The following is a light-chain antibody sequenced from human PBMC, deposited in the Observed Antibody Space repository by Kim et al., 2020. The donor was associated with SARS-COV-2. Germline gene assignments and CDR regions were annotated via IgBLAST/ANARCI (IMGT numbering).Light chain of an antibody. Sequence: DIQMTQSPFSLSASVGDRVTIVCRASQGISSHLNWYQQQTGKAPKLLLYAASSLQGGVPSRFSGSESGTEFTLTISSLQPEDFATYYCQQTYSTPYTFGPGTKVDIK. J-gene: IGKJ2*01. CDR1: QGISSH. CDR3: QQTYSTPYT. CDR2: AAS. V-gene: IGKV1-39*01.